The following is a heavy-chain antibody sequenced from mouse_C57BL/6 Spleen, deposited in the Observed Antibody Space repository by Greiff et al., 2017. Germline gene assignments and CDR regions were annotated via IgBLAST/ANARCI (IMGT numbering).Heavy chain of an antibody. CDR1: GYTFTSYW. Sequence: QVQLQQPGAELVRPGSSVKLSCKASGYTFTSYWMHWVKQRPIQGLEWIGNIDPSDSETHYNQKFKDKATLTVDKSSSTAYMHLSSLTSEDSAVYYCARTPPYDSNYYAMDCWGQGTSVTVSS. J-gene: IGHJ4*01. V-gene: IGHV1-52*01. D-gene: IGHD2-5*01. CDR3: ARTPPYDSNYYAMDC. CDR2: IDPSDSET.